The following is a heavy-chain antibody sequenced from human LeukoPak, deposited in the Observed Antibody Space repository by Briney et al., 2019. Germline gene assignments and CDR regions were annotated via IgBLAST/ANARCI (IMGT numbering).Heavy chain of an antibody. CDR1: GGSLSGYY. CDR3: TSGTLSYYYMDV. J-gene: IGHJ6*03. V-gene: IGHV4-34*01. CDR2: INHSGST. D-gene: IGHD2/OR15-2a*01. Sequence: PSETLSLTCSVYGGSLSGYYWSWIRQTPGKGLELIGEINHSGSTTYYPSFKNRVTISVDTSKNQFSLKLSSVTAADTAVYYCTSGTLSYYYMDVWGKGTTVTISS.